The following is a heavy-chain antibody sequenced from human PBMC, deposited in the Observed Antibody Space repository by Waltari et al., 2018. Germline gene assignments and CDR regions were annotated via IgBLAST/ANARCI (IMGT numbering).Heavy chain of an antibody. CDR3: ARIGGLRAGMDV. CDR1: GGSISSSSYY. Sequence: QLQLQESGPGLVKPSETLSLTCTVSGGSISSSSYYWGWIRQPPGKGLEWIGSIYYSGSTYYNPSLKSRVTISVDTSKNQFSLKLSSVTAADTAVYYCARIGGLRAGMDVWGQGTTVTVSS. CDR2: IYYSGST. D-gene: IGHD5-12*01. J-gene: IGHJ6*02. V-gene: IGHV4-39*01.